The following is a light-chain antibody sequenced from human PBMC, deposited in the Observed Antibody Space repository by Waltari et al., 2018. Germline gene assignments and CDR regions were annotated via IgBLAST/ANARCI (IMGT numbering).Light chain of an antibody. CDR3: QQYKAYSPP. J-gene: IGKJ1*01. CDR2: NAS. Sequence: DIQMTQSPSTLSASVGERVTITCRASQSINTWLALYQQKPGKAPTLLIFNASSLESGVPSRCSGNGSGTEFTLTISSLQPDDFATYYCQQYKAYSPPCGQGTKVEIK. CDR1: QSINTW. V-gene: IGKV1-5*03.